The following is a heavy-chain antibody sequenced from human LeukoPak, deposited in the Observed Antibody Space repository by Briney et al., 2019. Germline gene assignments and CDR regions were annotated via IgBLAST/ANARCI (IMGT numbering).Heavy chain of an antibody. V-gene: IGHV3-30*18. Sequence: GGSLRLSCAASGFTFSSYGMHWVRQAPGKGLEWVAVISYDGSNKYYADSVKGRFTISRDNPKNTLYLQMNSLRAEDTAVYYCAKEGEYIVVGRFDYWGQGTLVTVSS. CDR1: GFTFSSYG. CDR2: ISYDGSNK. D-gene: IGHD2-15*01. J-gene: IGHJ4*02. CDR3: AKEGEYIVVGRFDY.